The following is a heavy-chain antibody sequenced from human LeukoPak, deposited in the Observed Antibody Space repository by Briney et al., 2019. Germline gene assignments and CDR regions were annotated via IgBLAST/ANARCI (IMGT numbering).Heavy chain of an antibody. CDR1: QFTLSSYW. CDR2: IKEDGSKT. D-gene: IGHD2-21*02. Sequence: PAGGSLRLSCAASQFTLSSYWMSWVRQAPGKGLEWVANIKEDGSKTYYVDSVKGRFTISRDNAKNSLYLQMNSLRAEDTALYYCARYVTALDYWGQGTLVTVSS. J-gene: IGHJ4*02. CDR3: ARYVTALDY. V-gene: IGHV3-7*03.